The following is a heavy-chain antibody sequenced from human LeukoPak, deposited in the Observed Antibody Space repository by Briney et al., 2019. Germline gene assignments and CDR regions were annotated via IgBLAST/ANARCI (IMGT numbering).Heavy chain of an antibody. CDR3: ARMFRGYYDSSGYTDY. Sequence: GGSLRLSCAASGFTVSSNYMSWVRQAPGKGLEWVSVIYSGGSTYYADSVKGRFTISRDNSKNTLYLQMNSLRAEDTAVYYCARMFRGYYDSSGYTDYWGQGTLVTVSS. J-gene: IGHJ4*02. CDR1: GFTVSSNY. V-gene: IGHV3-66*01. D-gene: IGHD3-22*01. CDR2: IYSGGST.